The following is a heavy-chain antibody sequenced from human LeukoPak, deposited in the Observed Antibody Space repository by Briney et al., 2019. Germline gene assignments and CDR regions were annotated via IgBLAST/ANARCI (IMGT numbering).Heavy chain of an antibody. CDR2: TSGDEDST. CDR3: TIDQMSGFSSGWHFGY. Sequence: GGSLRLSCAASGLTFKNFAMSWVGQAPGKGLEWLAVTSGDEDSTHYADSVRGHFVISTDNSKNTLFLHMNSLRAEDTAVYYCTIDQMSGFSSGWHFGYWGQGTLVTVSS. CDR1: GLTFKNFA. D-gene: IGHD6-19*01. V-gene: IGHV3-23*01. J-gene: IGHJ4*02.